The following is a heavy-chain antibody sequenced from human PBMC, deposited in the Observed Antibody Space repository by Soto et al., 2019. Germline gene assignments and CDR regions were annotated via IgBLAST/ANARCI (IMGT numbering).Heavy chain of an antibody. CDR3: ARDGYQLRFLEWPWAGYGMDV. Sequence: ASVKVSCKASGYTFTGYYMHWVRQAHGQGLEWMGWIIPTSGGTNYAQKFQGRVTMTRDTSISTAYMELSRLRSDDTAVYYCARDGYQLRFLEWPWAGYGMDVLGQGTTVTASS. V-gene: IGHV1-2*02. CDR1: GYTFTGYY. D-gene: IGHD3-3*01. CDR2: IIPTSGGT. J-gene: IGHJ6*02.